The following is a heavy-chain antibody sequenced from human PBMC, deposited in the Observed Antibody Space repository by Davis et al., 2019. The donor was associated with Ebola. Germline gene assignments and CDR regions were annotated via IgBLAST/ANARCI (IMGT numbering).Heavy chain of an antibody. D-gene: IGHD2-15*01. Sequence: GESLKISCAASGFTFTTYGLHWVRQAPGKGLEWVSAIYSGGSTYYADSVKGRFTISRDNSKNTVYLQMNSLRAEDTAVYYCASLYCSRGTCHFDSWGQGVLVTVSS. CDR1: GFTFTTYG. CDR3: ASLYCSRGTCHFDS. J-gene: IGHJ5*01. V-gene: IGHV3-53*01. CDR2: IYSGGST.